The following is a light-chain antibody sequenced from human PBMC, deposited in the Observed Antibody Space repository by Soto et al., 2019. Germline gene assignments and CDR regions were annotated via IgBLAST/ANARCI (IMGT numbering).Light chain of an antibody. V-gene: IGKV3-20*01. CDR2: GTS. CDR1: QSVSSNY. J-gene: IGKJ2*03. Sequence: EIVLTQSPGTLSLSPGERVTLSCRASQSVSSNYLAWYQQKPGQAPRLLIYGTSSRANGIPDRFSGSGSGTDFTLTISRLEPEESAVYYCQQYGNSPRYSFGQGTTLEIK. CDR3: QQYGNSPRYS.